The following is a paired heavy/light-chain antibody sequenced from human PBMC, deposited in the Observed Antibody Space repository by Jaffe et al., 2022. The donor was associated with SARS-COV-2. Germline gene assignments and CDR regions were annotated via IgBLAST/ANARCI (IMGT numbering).Heavy chain of an antibody. CDR2: ISGSGGST. J-gene: IGHJ4*02. D-gene: IGHD6-19*01. CDR3: AKEGGMAVAGTSGPSFHY. V-gene: IGHV3-23*04. CDR1: GFTFSSYA. Sequence: EVQLVESGGGLVQPGGSLRLSCAASGFTFSSYAMSWVRQAPGKGLEWVSAISGSGGSTFYGESAKGRFTISRDNSKNTLYLQMNSLRAEDTAVYYCAKEGGMAVAGTSGPSFHYWGQGTLVTVSS.
Light chain of an antibody. CDR3: QQYYSTPYT. CDR1: QSLLYSSNNKNY. CDR2: WAS. J-gene: IGKJ2*01. V-gene: IGKV4-1*01. Sequence: DIVMTQSPDSLAVSLGERATINCKSSQSLLYSSNNKNYLTWYQQKPGQPPKLLIYWASTRESGVPDRFSGSGSGTDFTLTISSLQAEDVAVYYCQQYYSTPYTFGQGTKLEIK.